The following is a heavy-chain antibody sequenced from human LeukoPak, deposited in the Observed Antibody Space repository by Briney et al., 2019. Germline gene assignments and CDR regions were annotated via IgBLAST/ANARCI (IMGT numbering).Heavy chain of an antibody. J-gene: IGHJ4*02. D-gene: IGHD6-19*01. CDR1: GVSISSSNW. CDR3: ARGTSRHPDVAQWLVRTLDY. V-gene: IGHV4-4*02. CDR2: IYHSGST. Sequence: SETLSLTCAVSGVSISSSNWWSWVRQPPGRGLEWIGEIYHSGSTNYNPSLKSRVTISVDKSKNQFSLKLSSVTAADTAVYYCARGTSRHPDVAQWLVRTLDYWGQGTLVTVSS.